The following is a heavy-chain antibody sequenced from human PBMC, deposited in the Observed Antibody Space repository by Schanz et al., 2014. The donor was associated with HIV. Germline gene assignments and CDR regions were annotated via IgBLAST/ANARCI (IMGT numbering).Heavy chain of an antibody. D-gene: IGHD6-19*01. CDR1: GFRFSDFW. CDR3: TREYLGYSSGFDP. V-gene: IGHV3-74*01. J-gene: IGHJ5*02. CDR2: MNNDVSSR. Sequence: DVQLVESGGGLVQSGGSLRLSCVASGFRFSDFWMNWVRLIPGKGLEWVSRMNNDVSSRLYADSVKGRFTISRDNAKNTLYLQMNSLRDEDTAVYYCTREYLGYSSGFDPWGQGTLVTVSS.